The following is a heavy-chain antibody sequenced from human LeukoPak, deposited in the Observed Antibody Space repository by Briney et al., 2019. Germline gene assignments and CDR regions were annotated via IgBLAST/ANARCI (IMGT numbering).Heavy chain of an antibody. CDR1: GGSISNYY. J-gene: IGHJ4*02. Sequence: SETLSLTCTVSGGSISNYYWNWIRQPAGKGLEWIGHIYTSGSTNYNPSLKSRGTISVDKSKNQFSLKLSSVTAADTAVYYCAREALLTGTNHDDYWGQGTLVTVSS. D-gene: IGHD1-7*01. CDR2: IYTSGST. CDR3: AREALLTGTNHDDY. V-gene: IGHV4-4*07.